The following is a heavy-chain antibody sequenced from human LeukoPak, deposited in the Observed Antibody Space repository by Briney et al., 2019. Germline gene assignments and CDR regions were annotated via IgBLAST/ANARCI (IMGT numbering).Heavy chain of an antibody. CDR3: AKVAAAGSAPFDY. D-gene: IGHD6-13*01. CDR2: ISGSGGST. Sequence: GGSLRLSCAAYGFTFSSYAMSWVRQAPGKGLKWVSAISGSGGSTYYADSVKGRFTISRDNSKNTLYLQMNSLRAEDTAVYYCAKVAAAGSAPFDYWGQGTLVTVSS. V-gene: IGHV3-23*01. J-gene: IGHJ4*02. CDR1: GFTFSSYA.